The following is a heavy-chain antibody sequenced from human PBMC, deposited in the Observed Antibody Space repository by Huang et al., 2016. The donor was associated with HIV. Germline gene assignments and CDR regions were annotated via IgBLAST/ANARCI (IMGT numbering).Heavy chain of an antibody. CDR1: GGSVSGHY. J-gene: IGHJ2*01. CDR3: ARASWYEPRSWYFGL. Sequence: QVQLQQWGAGLLKPSETLSLTCAVYGGSVSGHYWSWIRQPPGKGVEGIAEINDNGYTNYNPSLKSRVTISVHTSRNQFSLKLNSVTAADAAVYYCARASWYEPRSWYFGLWGRGTLVTVSS. D-gene: IGHD6-13*01. V-gene: IGHV4-34*01. CDR2: INDNGYT.